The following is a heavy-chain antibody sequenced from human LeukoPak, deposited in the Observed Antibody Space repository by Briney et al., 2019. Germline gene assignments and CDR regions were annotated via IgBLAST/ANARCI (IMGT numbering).Heavy chain of an antibody. CDR3: AKDTGIAVAGSSDY. V-gene: IGHV3-23*01. CDR2: ISGSGGST. Sequence: GGSLRLSCAASGFTFSSYAMSWVRQAPGKGLEWVSAISGSGGSTYYADSVKGRFTISRDNSKNTLYLQMNSLRAEDTAVYYCAKDTGIAVAGSSDYWGQGTLVTVSS. CDR1: GFTFSSYA. J-gene: IGHJ4*02. D-gene: IGHD6-19*01.